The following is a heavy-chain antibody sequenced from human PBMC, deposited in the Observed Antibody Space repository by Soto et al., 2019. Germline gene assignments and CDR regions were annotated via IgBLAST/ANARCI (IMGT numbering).Heavy chain of an antibody. CDR1: GFPLSTSGVV. CDR2: IFWDEDK. J-gene: IGHJ4*02. D-gene: IGHD3-22*01. CDR3: AHISTYDSSGFRIDY. Sequence: ITLREPGPTLVKPTQPLTLTCMFSGFPLSTSGVVVGWIRQPPGKPLECLELIFWDEDKRYSPSLKSRLAIAKDTSKNQVVLTMTNMDPVDTATYYCAHISTYDSSGFRIDYWGQGMLVTVSS. V-gene: IGHV2-5*02.